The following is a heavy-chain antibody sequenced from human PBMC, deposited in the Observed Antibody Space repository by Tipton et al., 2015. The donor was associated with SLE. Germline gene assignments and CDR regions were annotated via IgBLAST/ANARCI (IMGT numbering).Heavy chain of an antibody. CDR1: GGSISSHY. CDR2: INHSGST. Sequence: TLSLTCTVSGGSISSHYWSWIRQPPGKGLEWIGEINHSGSTNYNPTLKGRVPISVDTSKNQFSLKLSSVTAADTAVYYCARVAGDYWGQGTLVTVSS. V-gene: IGHV4-34*01. J-gene: IGHJ4*02. CDR3: ARVAGDY.